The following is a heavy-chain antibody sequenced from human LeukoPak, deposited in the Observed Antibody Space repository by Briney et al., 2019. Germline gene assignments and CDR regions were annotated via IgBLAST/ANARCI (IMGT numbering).Heavy chain of an antibody. V-gene: IGHV4-39*01. CDR3: ARQEVGIVVVPAATPYNWFDP. J-gene: IGHJ5*02. Sequence: PSETLSLTCTVPGGSVSSGSYYWSWIRQPPGKGLEWIGYIYYSGSTYYNPSLKSRVTISVDTSKNQFSLKLSSVTAADTAVYYCARQEVGIVVVPAATPYNWFDPWGQGTLVTVSS. D-gene: IGHD2-2*01. CDR2: IYYSGST. CDR1: GGSVSSGSYY.